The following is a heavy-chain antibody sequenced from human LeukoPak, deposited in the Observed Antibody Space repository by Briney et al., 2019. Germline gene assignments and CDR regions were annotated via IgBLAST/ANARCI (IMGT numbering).Heavy chain of an antibody. V-gene: IGHV3-49*03. J-gene: IGHJ4*02. CDR3: TRDEQSDILTGSDY. Sequence: QTGGSLRLSCTASGFTFGDYAMSWFRQAPGKGLEWVGFIRSKAYGCTTEYAASVKGRFTISRDDSKSIAYLQMNSLKTEDTAVYYCTRDEQSDILTGSDYWGQGTLVTVSS. CDR1: GFTFGDYA. CDR2: IRSKAYGCTT. D-gene: IGHD3-9*01.